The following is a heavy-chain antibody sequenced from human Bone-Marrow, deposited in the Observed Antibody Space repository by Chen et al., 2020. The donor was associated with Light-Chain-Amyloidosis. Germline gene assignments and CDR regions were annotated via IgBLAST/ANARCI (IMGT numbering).Heavy chain of an antibody. V-gene: IGHV5-51*01. Sequence: EVQLEQSVPEVKKPGESLKISCKGSGYTFPNYWIGWVRQMPGKGLEWMGVIYPDDSDDRYSPSFEGQVTISADKSITTAYLQWRSLKASDTAMYYCARRRDGYNFDYWGQGTLVTVSS. D-gene: IGHD5-12*01. CDR3: ARRRDGYNFDY. CDR2: IYPDDSDD. J-gene: IGHJ4*02. CDR1: GYTFPNYW.